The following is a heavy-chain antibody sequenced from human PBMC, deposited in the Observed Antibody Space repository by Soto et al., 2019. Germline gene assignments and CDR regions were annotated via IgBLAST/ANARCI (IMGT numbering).Heavy chain of an antibody. CDR2: INSDGSST. Sequence: GGSLRLSCAASGFTFSSYWMHWVRQAPGKGLVWVSRINSDGSSTSYADSVKGRFTISRDNAKNTLYLQMNSLRAEATAVYYCARDPRPFGEDYGMDVWGQGTTVTVSS. V-gene: IGHV3-74*01. CDR3: ARDPRPFGEDYGMDV. CDR1: GFTFSSYW. D-gene: IGHD3-3*01. J-gene: IGHJ6*02.